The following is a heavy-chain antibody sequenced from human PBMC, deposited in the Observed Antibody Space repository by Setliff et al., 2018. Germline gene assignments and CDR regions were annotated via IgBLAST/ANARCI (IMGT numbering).Heavy chain of an antibody. CDR1: GGTFSDYY. CDR3: ARGRSVAARLLDS. J-gene: IGHJ4*02. D-gene: IGHD6-6*01. CDR2: INHRGST. Sequence: SETLSLTCAAYGGTFSDYYWTWIRQPSGKGLEWVGEINHRGSTNYNPSLKSRVTISVDTSKDQFSLKLISMTAADTAVYYCARGRSVAARLLDSWGQGTLVTVSS. V-gene: IGHV4-34*01.